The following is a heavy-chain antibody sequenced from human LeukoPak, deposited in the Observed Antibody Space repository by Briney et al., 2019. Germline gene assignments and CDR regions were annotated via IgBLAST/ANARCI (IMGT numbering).Heavy chain of an antibody. CDR2: FYYSGST. J-gene: IGHJ5*02. D-gene: IGHD2-2*01. Sequence: PSETLSLTCTVSGDSISGSSYYWGWIRQPPGKGLEWIGSFYYSGSTYYNPSLKSRVTISVDTSKNQFSLKLTSVTAADTAVYYCARVDCSSTRCYLGADWFDPWGQGTLVTVSS. CDR3: ARVDCSSTRCYLGADWFDP. CDR1: GDSISGSSYY. V-gene: IGHV4-39*07.